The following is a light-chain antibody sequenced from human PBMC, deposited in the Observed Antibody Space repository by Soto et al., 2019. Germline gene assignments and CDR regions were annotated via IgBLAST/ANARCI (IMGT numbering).Light chain of an antibody. Sequence: DIQLTQSPSSLSASVGDSVAISCRASQTVTRYLNWYQQKPGTAPKLLIYVASSLQSGVPSRFSGSGSGTDFTLTISSLQPEDFATYYCQQANSFPRTFGQGTRWIS. CDR3: QQANSFPRT. CDR1: QTVTRY. V-gene: IGKV1-39*01. J-gene: IGKJ1*01. CDR2: VAS.